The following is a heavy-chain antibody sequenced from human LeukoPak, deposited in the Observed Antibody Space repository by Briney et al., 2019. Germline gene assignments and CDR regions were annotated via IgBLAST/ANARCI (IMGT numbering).Heavy chain of an antibody. Sequence: SQTLSLTCTVSGDSISSGDYYWSWIRQPAGKGLEWIGRISSSGSTNYNPSLKSRVTISVDTSKNQFSLKLSSVTAADTAVYYCARGPYSYDSSGAFDIWGQGTMVTVSS. CDR2: ISSSGST. CDR1: GDSISSGDYY. J-gene: IGHJ3*02. D-gene: IGHD3-22*01. V-gene: IGHV4-61*02. CDR3: ARGPYSYDSSGAFDI.